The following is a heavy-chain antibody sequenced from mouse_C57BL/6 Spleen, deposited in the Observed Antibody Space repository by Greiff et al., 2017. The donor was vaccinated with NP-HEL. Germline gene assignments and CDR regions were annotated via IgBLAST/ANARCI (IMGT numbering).Heavy chain of an antibody. CDR3: TGCDYDCYYAMDY. CDR2: IRLKSDNYAT. CDR1: GFTFSNYW. V-gene: IGHV6-3*01. Sequence: EVQLQESGGGLVQPGGSMKLSCVASGFTFSNYWMNWVRQSPEKGLEWVAQIRLKSDNYATHYAESVKGRFTISRDDSKSSVYLQMNNLRAEDTGIYYCTGCDYDCYYAMDYWGQGTSVTVSS. D-gene: IGHD2-4*01. J-gene: IGHJ4*01.